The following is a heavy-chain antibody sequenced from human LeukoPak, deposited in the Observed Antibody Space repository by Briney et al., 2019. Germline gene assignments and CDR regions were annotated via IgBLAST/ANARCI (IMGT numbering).Heavy chain of an antibody. D-gene: IGHD3-10*01. CDR2: ISYDGSNE. V-gene: IGHV3-30*03. J-gene: IGHJ4*02. CDR1: GFTFSSYG. CDR3: AREPRGTYYYGSGSA. Sequence: GGSLRLSCAASGFTFSSYGMHWVRQAPGKGLEWVTVISYDGSNEYYADSVKGRFIISRDNSKNTLYLQMNSLRAEDTAVYYCAREPRGTYYYGSGSAWGQGTLVTVSS.